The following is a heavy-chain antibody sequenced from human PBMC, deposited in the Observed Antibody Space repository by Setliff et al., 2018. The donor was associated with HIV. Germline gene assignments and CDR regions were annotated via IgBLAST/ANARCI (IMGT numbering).Heavy chain of an antibody. V-gene: IGHV3-48*03. D-gene: IGHD3-22*01. J-gene: IGHJ4*02. CDR1: GFTFSSYE. CDR3: ARGFIRGYYYDSGENTKGY. Sequence: GGSLRLSCTASGFTFSSYEFNWVRQVPGKGLEWLSYISSSGGGKYYADSVKGRFTVSRDNGGNSLYLQMNSLRAEDTAVYYCARGFIRGYYYDSGENTKGYWGQGTLVTVSS. CDR2: ISSSGGGK.